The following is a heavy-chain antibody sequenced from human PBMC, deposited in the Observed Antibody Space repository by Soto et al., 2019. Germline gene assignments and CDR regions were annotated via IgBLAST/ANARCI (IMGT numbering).Heavy chain of an antibody. CDR1: GYTFTSYG. V-gene: IGHV1-3*01. CDR3: VRRHVSATGIDWFDP. D-gene: IGHD6-13*01. CDR2: INAANGDT. J-gene: IGHJ5*02. Sequence: ASVKVSCKASGYTFTSYGIHWVRQAPGQRLEWMGWINAANGDTKYSPKFQGRVTVTRDTSASTAYMELSSLRSEDTAVYYCVRRHVSATGIDWFDPWGQGTLVTVSS.